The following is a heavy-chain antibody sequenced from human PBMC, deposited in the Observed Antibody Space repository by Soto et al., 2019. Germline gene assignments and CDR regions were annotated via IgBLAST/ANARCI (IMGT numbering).Heavy chain of an antibody. CDR1: GGSFSGYY. Sequence: SETLSLTCAVYGGSFSGYYWSWIRQPPGKGLEWIGEINHSGSTNYNPSLKSRVTISVDTSKNQFSLKLSSVTAADTAVYYCARGLWFGEPIRPNDAFDIWGQGTMVTVSS. D-gene: IGHD3-10*01. V-gene: IGHV4-34*01. J-gene: IGHJ3*02. CDR2: INHSGST. CDR3: ARGLWFGEPIRPNDAFDI.